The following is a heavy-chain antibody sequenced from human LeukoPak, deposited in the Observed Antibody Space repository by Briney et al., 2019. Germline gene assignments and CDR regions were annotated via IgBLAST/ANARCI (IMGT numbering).Heavy chain of an antibody. V-gene: IGHV4-39*01. CDR2: IYYSGST. CDR3: ARHRVGANYFDY. D-gene: IGHD1-26*01. J-gene: IGHJ4*02. CDR1: GGSISSSSYY. Sequence: SETLSLTCTVSGGSISSSSYYWGWIRQPPGKGLEWIGSIYYSGSTYYNPSLKSRVTISVDTSKNQFSLKLSSVTAADTAVYYCARHRVGANYFDYWGQGTLVTVSS.